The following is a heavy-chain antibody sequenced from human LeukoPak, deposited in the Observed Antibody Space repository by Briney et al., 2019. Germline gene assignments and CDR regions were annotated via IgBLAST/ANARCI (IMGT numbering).Heavy chain of an antibody. CDR1: GFTFSSYW. V-gene: IGHV3-7*01. J-gene: IGHJ4*02. Sequence: PGGSLRLSCAASGFTFSSYWMGWVRQAPGKRLEWVANMNIDGSEKYYADSVKGRFTISRDNARNSVYLQMNSLRVEDTAVYYCANEEWYRFDYWGQGTLVTVPS. CDR2: MNIDGSEK. CDR3: ANEEWYRFDY. D-gene: IGHD2-8*01.